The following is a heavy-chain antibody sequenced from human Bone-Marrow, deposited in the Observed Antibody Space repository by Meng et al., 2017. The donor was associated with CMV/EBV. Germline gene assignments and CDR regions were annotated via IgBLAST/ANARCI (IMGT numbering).Heavy chain of an antibody. V-gene: IGHV1-18*01. CDR1: GYTFTSYG. J-gene: IGHJ5*02. CDR2: ISAYNGNT. Sequence: ASVKVSCKASGYTFTSYGISWVRQAPGQGLEWMGWISAYNGNTNYAQKLQGRVTMTTDTSTSTAYMELRSLRSDDTAVYYCARDLEYCNSTGCYEDWFDPWGQGTLVTVSS. CDR3: ARDLEYCNSTGCYEDWFDP. D-gene: IGHD2-2*01.